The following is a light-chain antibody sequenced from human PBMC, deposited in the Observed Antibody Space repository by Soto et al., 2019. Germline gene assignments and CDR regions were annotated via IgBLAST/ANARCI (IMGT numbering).Light chain of an antibody. CDR3: QQFIDWTWT. Sequence: EIVMTQSPVTLSVSPGERATLSCRASQSISRNLAWYQQRPGQAPRLLISGASDRATGIPARFSGSGSETEFTLTISSLQSEDFAVYFCQQFIDWTWTFGQGTKV. CDR2: GAS. CDR1: QSISRN. J-gene: IGKJ1*01. V-gene: IGKV3-15*01.